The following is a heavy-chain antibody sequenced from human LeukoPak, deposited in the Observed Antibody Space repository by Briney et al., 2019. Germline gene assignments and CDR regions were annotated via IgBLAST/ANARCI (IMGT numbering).Heavy chain of an antibody. Sequence: ASVKVSCTLSGHTLSELSMHWVRQVPEKGLEWMGGSDPEDGQTIYSQKFQGRVTMTEDTFTDTAYMELSSLGSEDTAIYYCVTDSGSFFRLDAFDIWGPGTLVTVSS. CDR1: GHTLSELS. CDR2: SDPEDGQT. D-gene: IGHD1-26*01. V-gene: IGHV1-24*01. J-gene: IGHJ3*02. CDR3: VTDSGSFFRLDAFDI.